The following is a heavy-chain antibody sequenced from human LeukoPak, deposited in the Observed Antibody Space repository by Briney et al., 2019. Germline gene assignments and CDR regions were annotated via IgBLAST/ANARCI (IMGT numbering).Heavy chain of an antibody. D-gene: IGHD1-26*01. CDR1: GVSISSSSYY. Sequence: TSSETLSLTCTVSGVSISSSSYYWGWIRQPPGKGLEWIGSIYYSGSTYYNPSLKSRVTISVDTSKNQFSLKPSSVTAADTAVYYCARQLRIVGATYDYWGQGALVTVSS. V-gene: IGHV4-39*01. CDR2: IYYSGST. J-gene: IGHJ4*02. CDR3: ARQLRIVGATYDY.